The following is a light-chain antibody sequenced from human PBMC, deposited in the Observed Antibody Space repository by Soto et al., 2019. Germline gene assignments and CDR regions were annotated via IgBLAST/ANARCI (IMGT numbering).Light chain of an antibody. V-gene: IGKV3-20*01. Sequence: IVMTQSPATLSVSPGERATLSCRASQSFSSYLAWYQQKPGQAPRLLIYDASGRATGIPDRFSGSGSGTDFTLTISRLEPEDFAVYYCQQYGSLSWTFGQGTKVDIK. CDR2: DAS. J-gene: IGKJ1*01. CDR1: QSFSSY. CDR3: QQYGSLSWT.